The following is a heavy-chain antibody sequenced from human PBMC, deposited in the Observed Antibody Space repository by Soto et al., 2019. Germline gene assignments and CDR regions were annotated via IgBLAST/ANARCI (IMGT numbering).Heavy chain of an antibody. CDR1: GFTFSSYG. D-gene: IGHD3-9*01. V-gene: IGHV3-30*03. CDR3: ACRVLRYFDWLLYGAFDI. J-gene: IGHJ3*02. CDR2: ISYDGSNK. Sequence: GGSLRLSCAASGFTFSSYGMHWVRQAPGKGLEWVAGISYDGSNKYYADSVKGRFTISRDNSKNTLYLQMNSLRAEDTAVYYCACRVLRYFDWLLYGAFDIWGQGTMVTVSS.